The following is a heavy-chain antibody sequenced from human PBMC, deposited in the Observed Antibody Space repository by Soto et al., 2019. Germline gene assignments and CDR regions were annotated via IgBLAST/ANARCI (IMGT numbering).Heavy chain of an antibody. CDR3: AREIGVVVPAARRYYYGMDV. D-gene: IGHD2-2*01. J-gene: IGHJ6*02. CDR2: ISSSSSYI. CDR1: GFTFSSYS. V-gene: IGHV3-21*01. Sequence: EVQLVESGGGLVKPGGSLRLSCAASGFTFSSYSMNWVRQAPGKGLEWVSSISSSSSYIYYADSVKGRFTISRDNAKNSLYLQMNSLRAEDTAVYYCAREIGVVVPAARRYYYGMDVWGQGTTVTVSS.